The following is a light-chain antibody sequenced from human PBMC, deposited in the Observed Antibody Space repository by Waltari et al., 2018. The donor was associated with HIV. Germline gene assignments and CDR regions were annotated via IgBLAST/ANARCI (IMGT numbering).Light chain of an antibody. Sequence: DIQMTQSPSTLSASVGDRVTITCRASQIISTYLAWYQHKPGKAPKVLIYKASSFESGIPSRFSGSGSGTEFTLTISSLQPDDFATYYCQQYNSYAPSTFGQGTKLEI. CDR2: KAS. CDR3: QQYNSYAPST. CDR1: QIISTY. J-gene: IGKJ2*01. V-gene: IGKV1-5*03.